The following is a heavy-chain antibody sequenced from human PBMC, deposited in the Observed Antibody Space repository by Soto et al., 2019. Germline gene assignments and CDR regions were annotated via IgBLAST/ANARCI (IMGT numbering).Heavy chain of an antibody. CDR3: ARDPSRSSWIEGFDP. Sequence: QVQLVESGGGLVKPGGSLRLSCAASGFTFSDYYMSWIRQAPGKGLEWVSYISSGGINKYYADSVKGRFTISRDNAKNSLYLHMNSPRAEDTAVYYCARDPSRSSWIEGFDPWGQGTLVTVSS. J-gene: IGHJ5*02. CDR2: ISSGGINK. D-gene: IGHD6-6*01. CDR1: GFTFSDYY. V-gene: IGHV3-11*01.